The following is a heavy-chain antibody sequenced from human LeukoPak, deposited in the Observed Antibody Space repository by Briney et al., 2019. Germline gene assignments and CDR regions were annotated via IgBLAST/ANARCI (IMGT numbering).Heavy chain of an antibody. J-gene: IGHJ3*02. V-gene: IGHV4-34*01. Sequence: PSETLSLTCAVYGGSFSGYYWSWIRQPPGKGLEWIGEINHSGSTNYNPSLKSRVTISVDTSKNQFSLKLSSVTAADTAVYYCARDQRIHYYDSSGYYPHAFDIWGQGTMVTVSS. CDR3: ARDQRIHYYDSSGYYPHAFDI. D-gene: IGHD3-22*01. CDR1: GGSFSGYY. CDR2: INHSGST.